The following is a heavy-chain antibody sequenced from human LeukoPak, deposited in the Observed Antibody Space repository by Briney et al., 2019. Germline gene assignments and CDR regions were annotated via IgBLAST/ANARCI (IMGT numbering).Heavy chain of an antibody. CDR2: ISGSGGST. V-gene: IGHV3-23*01. D-gene: IGHD5-12*01. Sequence: PGGSLRLSCAASGFTFSSYAMSWVRQAPGKGLEWVSAISGSGGSTYYADSVKGRFTISRDNSKNTLYLQMNSLRAEDTAVYYCAKGGRVSGYDWGGLDYWGQGTLVTVSS. J-gene: IGHJ4*02. CDR3: AKGGRVSGYDWGGLDY. CDR1: GFTFSSYA.